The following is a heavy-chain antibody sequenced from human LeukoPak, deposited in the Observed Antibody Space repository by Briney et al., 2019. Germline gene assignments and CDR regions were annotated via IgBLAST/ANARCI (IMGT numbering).Heavy chain of an antibody. J-gene: IGHJ5*02. CDR1: GFTFSSYS. CDR3: ASPTPTDP. D-gene: IGHD4-17*01. Sequence: GGSLRLSCAASGFTFSSYSMNWVRQAPGKGLEWVSSISSSSSYIYYAGSVKGRFTISRDNAKNSLYLQMNSLRAEDTAVYYCASPTPTDPWGQGTLVTVSS. CDR2: ISSSSSYI. V-gene: IGHV3-21*01.